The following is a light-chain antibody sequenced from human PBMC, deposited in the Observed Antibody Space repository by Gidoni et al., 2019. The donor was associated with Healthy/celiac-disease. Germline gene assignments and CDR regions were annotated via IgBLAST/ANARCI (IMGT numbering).Light chain of an antibody. CDR3: QQYNNWPFT. V-gene: IGKV3-15*01. CDR1: QSVSSN. CDR2: GAS. Sequence: EIVMTQSPATLSVSPGERATLSCRARQSVSSNLAWYQQKPGQAPRLLIYGASTRATGIPARFSGSGSGTEFTITISSLQSEDFAVYYCQQYNNWPFTFGPGTKVDIK. J-gene: IGKJ3*01.